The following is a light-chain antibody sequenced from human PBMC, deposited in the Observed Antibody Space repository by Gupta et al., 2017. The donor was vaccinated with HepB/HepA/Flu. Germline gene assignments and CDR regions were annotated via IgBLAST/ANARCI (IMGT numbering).Light chain of an antibody. CDR1: QGISSY. V-gene: IGKV1-9*01. J-gene: IGKJ4*01. CDR3: LQLNSYPLT. Sequence: DIQLTQSPSFLSASVGDRVTITCRASQGISSYLAWYQQKPGKAPKLLIYAAATLQSGVPSRFDGSGSGTEFTLTISSLQPEDFATYYCLQLNSYPLTFGGGTKVE. CDR2: AAA.